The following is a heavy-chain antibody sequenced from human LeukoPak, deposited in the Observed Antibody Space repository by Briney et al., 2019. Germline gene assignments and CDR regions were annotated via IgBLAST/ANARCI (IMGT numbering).Heavy chain of an antibody. CDR1: GYSFTSYW. V-gene: IGHV5-51*01. CDR3: ARHHGWLQYYDAFDI. J-gene: IGHJ3*02. D-gene: IGHD5-24*01. CDR2: IYPGDSDT. Sequence: GESLKISCKGSGYSFTSYWIGWVRQMPGKGLEWMGIIYPGDSDTRYSPSFQGQVTISADKSISTAYLQWSSLKASDTAMYYCARHHGWLQYYDAFDIWGQGTMVTVSS.